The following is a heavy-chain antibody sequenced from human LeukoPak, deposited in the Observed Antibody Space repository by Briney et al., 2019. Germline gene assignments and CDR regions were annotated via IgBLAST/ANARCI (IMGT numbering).Heavy chain of an antibody. V-gene: IGHV4-59*12. CDR1: GGSISSYY. J-gene: IGHJ5*02. D-gene: IGHD5-12*01. CDR2: IYYSGST. Sequence: SETLSLTCTVSGGSISSYYWSWIRQPPGKGLEWIGYIYYSGSTNYNPSLKSRVTISVDTSKNQSSLKLSSVTAADTAVYYCARSPRWLHGWFDPWGQGTLVTVSS. CDR3: ARSPRWLHGWFDP.